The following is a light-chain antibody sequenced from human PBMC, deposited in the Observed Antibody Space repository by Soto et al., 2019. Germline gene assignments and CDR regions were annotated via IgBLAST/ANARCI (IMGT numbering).Light chain of an antibody. CDR2: GAS. J-gene: IGKJ4*01. CDR1: QTISTY. CDR3: LQHRSYPLT. V-gene: IGKV1-17*03. Sequence: DIHMTQSPSSLSASVGDRVTITFRANQTISTYLAWFQQKPGKVPKRLIYGASSLQSGVPSRFSGSGSGTEFTLTISSLQPEDFATYYCLQHRSYPLTFGGGTKV.